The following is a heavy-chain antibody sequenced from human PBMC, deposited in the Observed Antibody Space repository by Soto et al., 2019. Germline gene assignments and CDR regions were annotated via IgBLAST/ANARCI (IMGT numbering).Heavy chain of an antibody. CDR3: AADPPAYEHDDYVWGSYRYEPNP. J-gene: IGHJ5*02. CDR2: IVVGSGNT. Sequence: ASVKVSCKASGFTFTSSAVQWVRQARGQRLEWIGWIVVGSGNTNYAQKFQERVTITRDMSTSTAYMELSSLRSEDTAVYYCAADPPAYEHDDYVWGSYRYEPNPWGQGTLVTVSS. D-gene: IGHD3-16*02. CDR1: GFTFTSSA. V-gene: IGHV1-58*01.